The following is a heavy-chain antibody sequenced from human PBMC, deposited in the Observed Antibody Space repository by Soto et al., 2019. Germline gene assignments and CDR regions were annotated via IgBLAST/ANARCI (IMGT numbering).Heavy chain of an antibody. CDR1: GYTFTSYG. J-gene: IGHJ5*02. CDR3: ARGPRYCSTTTCFSGVTWFDP. D-gene: IGHD2-2*01. CDR2: ISSYNGNT. Sequence: ASVKVSCKASGYTFTSYGISWVRQAPGQGLEWMGWISSYNGNTNYAQKVQGRVTLTTDTSTSTTYMELRSLRSDDTAVYYCARGPRYCSTTTCFSGVTWFDPWGQGTLVTVSS. V-gene: IGHV1-18*04.